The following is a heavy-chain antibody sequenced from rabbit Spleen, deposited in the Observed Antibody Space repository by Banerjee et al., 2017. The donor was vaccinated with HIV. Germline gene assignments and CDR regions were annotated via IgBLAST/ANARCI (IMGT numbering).Heavy chain of an antibody. CDR2: TAGGRSTFT. V-gene: IGHV1S40*01. CDR1: GFSFSSNDY. D-gene: IGHD4-1*01. Sequence: QSLEESGGGLVQPEGSLTLTCKASGFSFSSNDYICWVRQAPGKGLEWNACTAGGRSTFTYDACWAKGRFTISKTSSTTVTLQMTSLTVADTATYFCARDLADAIGWNCNLWGPGTLVTDS. CDR3: ARDLADAIGWNCNL. J-gene: IGHJ4*01.